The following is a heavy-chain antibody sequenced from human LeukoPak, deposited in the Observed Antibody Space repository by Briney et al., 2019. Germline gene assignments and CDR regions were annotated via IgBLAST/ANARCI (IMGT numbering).Heavy chain of an antibody. CDR3: ARHTSQGYSYGHHWYFDL. CDR2: IYYSGST. J-gene: IGHJ2*01. CDR1: GGSISTYY. D-gene: IGHD5-18*01. V-gene: IGHV4-59*08. Sequence: SETLSLTCTVSGGSISTYYWSWIRQPPGKGLEWIGYIYYSGSTNYNPSLKSRVTISVDTSKNQFSLKLSSVTAADTAMYYCARHTSQGYSYGHHWYFDLWGRGTLVTVSS.